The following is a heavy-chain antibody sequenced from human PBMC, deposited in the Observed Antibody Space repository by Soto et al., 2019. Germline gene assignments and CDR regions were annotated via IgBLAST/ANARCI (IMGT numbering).Heavy chain of an antibody. J-gene: IGHJ6*02. D-gene: IGHD5-12*01. CDR3: ARAVATPYYYYGMDV. CDR2: IIPIFGTA. V-gene: IGHV1-69*13. CDR1: GGTFSSYA. Sequence: RASVKVSCKASGGTFSSYAISWVRQAPGQGLEWMGGIIPIFGTANYAQKFQGRVTITADESTSTAYMELSSLRSEDTAVYYCARAVATPYYYYGMDVWGQGTTVTVSS.